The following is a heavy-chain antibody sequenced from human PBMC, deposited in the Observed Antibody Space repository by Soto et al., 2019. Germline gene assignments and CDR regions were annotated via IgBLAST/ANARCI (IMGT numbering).Heavy chain of an antibody. CDR1: GYSFTSYW. Sequence: GESLKISCKGSGYSFTSYWISWVRQMPGKGLEWMGRIDPSDSYTNYSPSFQGHVTISADKSISTAYLQWSSLKASDTAMYYCARHALPGGIAVAYGMDVWGQGXTVTVSS. CDR3: ARHALPGGIAVAYGMDV. CDR2: IDPSDSYT. D-gene: IGHD6-19*01. J-gene: IGHJ6*02. V-gene: IGHV5-10-1*01.